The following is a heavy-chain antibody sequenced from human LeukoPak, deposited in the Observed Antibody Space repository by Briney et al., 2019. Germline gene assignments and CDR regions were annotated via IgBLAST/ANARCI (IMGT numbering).Heavy chain of an antibody. D-gene: IGHD3-22*01. J-gene: IGHJ4*02. Sequence: GGSLRLSCAASGFTVSTNYMSWVRKAPGKGLEWVSVIYSGGSTYYADSVKGRFTISRDNSKNTLYLQMNSLRAEDTALYYCARHYHDSRGYYHFEYWGQGTLVTVSS. CDR2: IYSGGST. CDR1: GFTVSTNY. V-gene: IGHV3-53*01. CDR3: ARHYHDSRGYYHFEY.